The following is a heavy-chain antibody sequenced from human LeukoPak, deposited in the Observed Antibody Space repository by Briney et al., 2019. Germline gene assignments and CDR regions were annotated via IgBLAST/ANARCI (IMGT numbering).Heavy chain of an antibody. CDR2: ISYSGTT. Sequence: SETLSLTCTVSSASISSSPYYWGWIRQSPGKGLEWIGSISYSGTTYYNPSLKSRLTISVDTSRNHFSLKLSSVTAADTAVYYCARGFLGDYFGSGSYYVFDYWGQGTLVTVSS. V-gene: IGHV4-39*02. J-gene: IGHJ4*02. CDR3: ARGFLGDYFGSGSYYVFDY. D-gene: IGHD3-10*01. CDR1: SASISSSPYY.